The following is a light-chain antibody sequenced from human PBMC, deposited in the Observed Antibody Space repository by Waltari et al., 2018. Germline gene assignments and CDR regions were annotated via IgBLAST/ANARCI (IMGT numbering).Light chain of an antibody. J-gene: IGLJ2*01. CDR1: SSNIGSNS. CDR3: ATWYDSLSGPV. Sequence: QSVLTQPPSASGTPGQRVSISCSGSSSNIGSNSLYWYQQVPGTAPKLLIYRNKQRPVGVPDRLSGSRSGTSAFLVISGLRSEDEADYYCATWYDSLSGPVFGGGTKVTVL. CDR2: RNK. V-gene: IGLV1-47*01.